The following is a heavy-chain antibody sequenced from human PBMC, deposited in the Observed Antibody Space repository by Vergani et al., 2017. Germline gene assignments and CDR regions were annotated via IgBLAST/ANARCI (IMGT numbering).Heavy chain of an antibody. V-gene: IGHV4-39*01. J-gene: IGHJ5*02. CDR2: IYYSGST. Sequence: QLQLQESGPGLVKPSETLSLTCTVSGGSISSSSYYWGWIRQPPGKGLEWIGSIYYSGSTYYNPSLKSRVTISVDASKNQFSLKLSAVTAADTAVYYCASQVRSVPRSRFDPWGQGTLVTVSS. CDR3: ASQVRSVPRSRFDP. CDR1: GGSISSSSYY.